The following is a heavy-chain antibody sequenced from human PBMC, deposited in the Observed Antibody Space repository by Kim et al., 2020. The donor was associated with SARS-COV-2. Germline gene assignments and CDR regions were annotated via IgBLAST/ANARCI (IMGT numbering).Heavy chain of an antibody. CDR1: GFTFSTYT. V-gene: IGHV3-21*01. J-gene: IGHJ4*02. CDR3: TRVLSYYDSSAFDS. CDR2: ITSSSVYI. D-gene: IGHD3-22*01. Sequence: GGSLRLSCAASGFTFSTYTMTWVRQAPGKGLEWVSSITSSSVYIYYADSMKGRFTISRDNTKNSLYLQVSSLRADDTAVYYCTRVLSYYDSSAFDSWGPGTLVTVSS.